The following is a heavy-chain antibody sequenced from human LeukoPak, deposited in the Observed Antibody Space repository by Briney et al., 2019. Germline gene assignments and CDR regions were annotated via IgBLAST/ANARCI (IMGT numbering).Heavy chain of an antibody. CDR2: ISGSGGTT. J-gene: IGHJ6*02. V-gene: IGHV3-23*01. CDR3: ARTPRSCSGSTCYRNYGMDV. CDR1: GSTFSSYA. D-gene: IGHD2-15*01. Sequence: PGGSLRLSCAASGSTFSSYAMSWVRQAPGKGLEWVSSISGSGGTTYYADSVKGRFTISRDNSKNTVYVQMNSLRAEDTAVYYCARTPRSCSGSTCYRNYGMDVWGQGTTVTVSS.